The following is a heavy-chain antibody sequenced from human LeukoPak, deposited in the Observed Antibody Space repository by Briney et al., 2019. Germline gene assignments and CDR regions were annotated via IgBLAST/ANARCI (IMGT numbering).Heavy chain of an antibody. V-gene: IGHV1-46*01. CDR3: ARVATVTTSPSWYYMDV. Sequence: ASVKVSCKASGYTFTSYYMHWVRQAPGQGLEWMGIINPSGGSTSYAQKFQGRVTMTRDMSTSTVYMELSSLRSEDTAVYYCARVATVTTSPSWYYMDVWGKGTTVTVSS. CDR1: GYTFTSYY. J-gene: IGHJ6*03. CDR2: INPSGGST. D-gene: IGHD4-17*01.